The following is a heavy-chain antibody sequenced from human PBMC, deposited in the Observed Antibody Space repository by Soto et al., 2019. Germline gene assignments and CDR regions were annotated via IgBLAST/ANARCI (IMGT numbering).Heavy chain of an antibody. D-gene: IGHD3-3*01. J-gene: IGHJ6*02. CDR2: ISWNSGSI. CDR1: GFTFDDYA. V-gene: IGHV3-9*01. CDR3: AKEIFGVAQYGMDV. Sequence: EVQLVESGGGLVQPGRSLRLSCAASGFTFDDYAMHWVRQAPGKGLEWVSGISWNSGSIGYADSVNGRFTISRDNAKNSLYLQMNSLRAEDTALYYCAKEIFGVAQYGMDVWGQGTTVTVSS.